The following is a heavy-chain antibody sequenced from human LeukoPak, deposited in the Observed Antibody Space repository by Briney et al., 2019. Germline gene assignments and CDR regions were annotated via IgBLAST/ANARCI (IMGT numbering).Heavy chain of an antibody. J-gene: IGHJ4*02. D-gene: IGHD1-1*01. CDR2: ISYDGSNQ. CDR3: ATTKPARRYFDY. Sequence: GGSLRLSCAASGFTFSSYAMHWVRQAPGKGLEWVAVISYDGSNQYYADSVKGRFTISRDNSKNTLYLQMNSLRAEDTAVYYCATTKPARRYFDYWGQGTLVAVSS. V-gene: IGHV3-30*04. CDR1: GFTFSSYA.